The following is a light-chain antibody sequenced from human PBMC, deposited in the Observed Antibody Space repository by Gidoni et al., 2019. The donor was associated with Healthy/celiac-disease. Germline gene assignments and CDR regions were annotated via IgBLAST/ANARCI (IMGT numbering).Light chain of an antibody. CDR3: SSYTSSSTWV. CDR1: SSDVGGYNY. Sequence: QSALPQPASVSGSPGQSITISCTGTSSDVGGYNYVSWYQQHPGKATKLMIYDVSNRPSGVSNRFSGSKSGNTASLTISGLQAEDEADYYCSSYTSSSTWVFGGGTKLTVL. CDR2: DVS. V-gene: IGLV2-14*03. J-gene: IGLJ3*02.